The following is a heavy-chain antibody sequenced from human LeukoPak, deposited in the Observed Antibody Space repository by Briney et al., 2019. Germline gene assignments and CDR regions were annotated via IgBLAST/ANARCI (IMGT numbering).Heavy chain of an antibody. CDR3: ARSIVGVRKRNDY. J-gene: IGHJ4*02. Sequence: ASVKVSCKASGYTFTSYDIIWVRQASGQGLEWMGWMDPNSGHTGYAQKFQGRVTMTRTTSISTAYMELTSLTSEDSAVYYCARSIVGVRKRNDYWGQGTLVTVSS. V-gene: IGHV1-8*01. CDR2: MDPNSGHT. CDR1: GYTFTSYD. D-gene: IGHD1-26*01.